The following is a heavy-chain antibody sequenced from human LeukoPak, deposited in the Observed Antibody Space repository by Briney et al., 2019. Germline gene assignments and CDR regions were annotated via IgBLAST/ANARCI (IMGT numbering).Heavy chain of an antibody. CDR2: IWYDGSNK. CDR3: AKDGIAVAGWFDP. V-gene: IGHV3-33*06. J-gene: IGHJ5*02. CDR1: GFTFSSYG. D-gene: IGHD6-19*01. Sequence: GGSLRLSCAASGFTFSSYGMHWVRQAPGKGLEGVVVIWYDGSNKYYADSVKGRFTISRDNSKNTLYLQMNSLRAEDTAVYYCAKDGIAVAGWFDPWGQGTLVTVSS.